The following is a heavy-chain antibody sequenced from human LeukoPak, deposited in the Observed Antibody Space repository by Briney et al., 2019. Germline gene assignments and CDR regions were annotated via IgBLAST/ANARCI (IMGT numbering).Heavy chain of an antibody. CDR3: ARDRGGDYHKNWFDP. Sequence: GASVKVSCKASGGTFSSYAMSWVRQAPGQGLEWMGRIIPIFGTSNYAQKFEGRVTITTAESTSTAYMELSSLRSEDTAVYYCARDRGGDYHKNWFDPWGQGTLVTVSS. CDR1: GGTFSSYA. V-gene: IGHV1-69*05. J-gene: IGHJ5*02. CDR2: IIPIFGTS. D-gene: IGHD4-17*01.